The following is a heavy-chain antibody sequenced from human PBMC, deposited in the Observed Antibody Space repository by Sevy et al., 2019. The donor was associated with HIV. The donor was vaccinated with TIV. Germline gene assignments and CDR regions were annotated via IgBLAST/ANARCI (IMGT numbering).Heavy chain of an antibody. CDR1: GFSFSIYW. CDR2: MNQDGNEK. V-gene: IGHV3-7*01. CDR3: VGEGVGGYSYSLDF. J-gene: IGHJ4*02. Sequence: GGSLRLSCAASGFSFSIYWMTWVRQAPGKGLEWVATMNQDGNEKYYVDSVKGRFTICRDNVQKSLCLQMNSLRAEDTAVYYCVGEGVGGYSYSLDFWGQGTLVTVSS. D-gene: IGHD5-18*01.